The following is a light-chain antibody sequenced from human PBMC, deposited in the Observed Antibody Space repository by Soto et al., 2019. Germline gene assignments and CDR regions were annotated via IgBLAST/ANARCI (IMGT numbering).Light chain of an antibody. CDR3: QSYDTSLRAYV. J-gene: IGLJ1*01. Sequence: QSVLTQPPSVSGAPGQRVAIFCTGSSSNIGADYHVTWYQQLPGTAPRLLIYGTTHRPSGVPGRFSGSKSDPSASLAITGLQAEDEGDYYCQSYDTSLRAYVFGTGNKVTV. V-gene: IGLV1-40*01. CDR1: SSNIGADYH. CDR2: GTT.